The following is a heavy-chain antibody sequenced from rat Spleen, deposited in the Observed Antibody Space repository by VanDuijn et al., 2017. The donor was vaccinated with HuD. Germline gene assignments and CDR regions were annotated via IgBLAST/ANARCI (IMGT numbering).Heavy chain of an antibody. D-gene: IGHD2-5*01. Sequence: EVQLVESGGGLVQPGRSLKLSCVTSGFTFNYYWMTWIRQAPKKGLEWVATISYDGSSTYYRDSVKGRFTISRDNAKSTLYLQMDSLRSEDTATYYCSRGGYFRHWGQGVMVTVSS. J-gene: IGHJ2*01. CDR3: SRGGYFRH. V-gene: IGHV5-7*01. CDR2: ISYDGSST. CDR1: GFTFNYYW.